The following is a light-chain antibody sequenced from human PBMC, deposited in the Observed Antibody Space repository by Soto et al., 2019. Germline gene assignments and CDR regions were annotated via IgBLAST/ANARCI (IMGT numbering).Light chain of an antibody. CDR2: QDT. Sequence: SYELTQPPSVSVPPGQTATITCSGHKLGDKFVSWYQQHPGQSPVVVIYQDTNRPSGIPGRFSGSNSGVTATLTISGAQPMDEADYYCQAWDSTTGVFGGGTKVTVL. CDR1: KLGDKF. CDR3: QAWDSTTGV. J-gene: IGLJ2*01. V-gene: IGLV3-1*01.